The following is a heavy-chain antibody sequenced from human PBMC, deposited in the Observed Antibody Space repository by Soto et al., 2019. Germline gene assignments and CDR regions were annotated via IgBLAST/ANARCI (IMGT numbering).Heavy chain of an antibody. V-gene: IGHV4-39*01. D-gene: IGHD3-3*01. CDR3: AADDFWSGYSLSYYYYGMDV. CDR1: GGSISSSSYY. J-gene: IGHJ6*02. CDR2: IYYSGST. Sequence: SETLSLTCTVSGGSISSSSYYWGWIRQPPGKGLEWIGSIYYSGSTYYNPSLRSRVTISVDTSKNQFSLKLSSVTAADTAVYYCAADDFWSGYSLSYYYYGMDVWGQGTTVTVSS.